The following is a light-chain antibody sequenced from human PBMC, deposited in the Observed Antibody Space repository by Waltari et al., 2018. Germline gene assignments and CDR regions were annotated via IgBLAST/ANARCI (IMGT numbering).Light chain of an antibody. CDR1: QDINNF. CDR2: GAS. Sequence: DIQMTQSPSSVFASVGDRVTITCRARQDINNFLAWYQQKPGKAPYLLIYGASVLQSGVPARFSGSGSRTEFTLTINSLQPEDFATYFCQQANSFVPLTFGGGTRVQIK. CDR3: QQANSFVPLT. J-gene: IGKJ4*01. V-gene: IGKV1-12*01.